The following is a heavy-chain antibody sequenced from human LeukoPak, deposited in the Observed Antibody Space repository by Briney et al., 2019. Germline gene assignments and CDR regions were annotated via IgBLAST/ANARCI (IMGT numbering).Heavy chain of an antibody. V-gene: IGHV4-39*01. J-gene: IGHJ3*02. CDR3: ARRYYDILTGYFGMGYAFDI. D-gene: IGHD3-9*01. CDR2: IYYRGNT. Sequence: SETLSLTCTVSGGSISSSSYYWGWIRQPPEKGLEWIGSIYYRGNTYYNPSLKSRVTISVDTSKNQFSLKLSSVTAADTAVYYCARRYYDILTGYFGMGYAFDIWGQGTMVTVSS. CDR1: GGSISSSSYY.